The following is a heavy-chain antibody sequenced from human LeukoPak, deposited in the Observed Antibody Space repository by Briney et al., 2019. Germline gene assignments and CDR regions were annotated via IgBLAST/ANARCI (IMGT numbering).Heavy chain of an antibody. CDR2: ISGSGGST. Sequence: PGGSLRLSCAASGFTFSSYAMSWVRQTPGKGLECVSAISGSGGSTYYADSVKGRFTISRDNSKNTLYLQMNSLRAEDTAVYYCAKDASSVTTSGYWGQGTLVTVSS. V-gene: IGHV3-23*01. J-gene: IGHJ4*02. D-gene: IGHD4-17*01. CDR1: GFTFSSYA. CDR3: AKDASSVTTSGY.